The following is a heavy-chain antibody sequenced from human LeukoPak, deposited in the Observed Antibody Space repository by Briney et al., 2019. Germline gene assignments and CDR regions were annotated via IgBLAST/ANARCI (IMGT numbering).Heavy chain of an antibody. D-gene: IGHD3-22*01. V-gene: IGHV3-74*01. CDR1: GFSFSSHW. J-gene: IGHJ3*02. Sequence: GGSLRLSCAAPGFSFSSHWVHWVRQAPGKGLVWVSRISDDGSYTSNVDSVKGRFTISRDNVNNMLYLHMNSLRAEDTAVYYCAKDHGGYYGYNAFDIWGQGTMVTVSS. CDR2: ISDDGSYT. CDR3: AKDHGGYYGYNAFDI.